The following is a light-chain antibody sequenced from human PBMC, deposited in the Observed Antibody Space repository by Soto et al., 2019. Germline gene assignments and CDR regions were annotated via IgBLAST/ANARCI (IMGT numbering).Light chain of an antibody. V-gene: IGLV2-8*01. J-gene: IGLJ2*01. CDR1: SSDVGIYNY. CDR2: EVS. Sequence: QSALTQPPSASGSPGQSVTISCTGTSSDVGIYNYVSWYQQHPGKAPKLMIYEVSKRPSGVPDRFSGSKSGNTASLTVSGLQAEDEAEYYCTSYAAGKNVVFGGGTKLTVL. CDR3: TSYAAGKNVV.